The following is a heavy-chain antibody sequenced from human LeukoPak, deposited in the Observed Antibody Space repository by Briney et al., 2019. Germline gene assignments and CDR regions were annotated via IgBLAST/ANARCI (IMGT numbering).Heavy chain of an antibody. D-gene: IGHD6-19*01. J-gene: IGHJ4*02. CDR1: GYTFTSYG. Sequence: RASVKVSCKASGYTFTSYGISWVRQAPGQGLEWMGWISAYNGNTNYAQKLQGRVTITTDTSTRTAYMELRSLRSDDTAVYYCARDLGIAVAGTSGYWGQGTLVTVSS. CDR2: ISAYNGNT. V-gene: IGHV1-18*01. CDR3: ARDLGIAVAGTSGY.